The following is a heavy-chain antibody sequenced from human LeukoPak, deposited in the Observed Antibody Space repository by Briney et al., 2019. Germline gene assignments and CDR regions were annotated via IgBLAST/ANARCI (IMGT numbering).Heavy chain of an antibody. Sequence: SETLSLTCTVSGDSISSGYYWGWIRQPPGKGLEWIGSIYHSGSTYYNPSLKSRVTISVDTSKNQFSLKLNSVTAADTAVYYCARSPQHFDRLLDGDSHYFFDSWGQGTLVTVSS. CDR2: IYHSGST. CDR1: GDSISSGYY. CDR3: ARSPQHFDRLLDGDSHYFFDS. D-gene: IGHD3-9*01. V-gene: IGHV4-38-2*02. J-gene: IGHJ4*02.